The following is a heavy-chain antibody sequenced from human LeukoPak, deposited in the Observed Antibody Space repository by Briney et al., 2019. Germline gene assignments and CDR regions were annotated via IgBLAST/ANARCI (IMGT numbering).Heavy chain of an antibody. Sequence: PSETLSLTCTVSSGSISSSHYYWDWIRQPPGKGLEWIGTIYYSGTTYYNPSLESRATISVDASKNQFYLMLNSVTAADTAVYYCASGINDFWSGYYTGRYFDYWGQGTLVTVSS. D-gene: IGHD3-3*01. J-gene: IGHJ4*02. CDR1: SGSISSSHYY. CDR2: IYYSGTT. V-gene: IGHV4-39*01. CDR3: ASGINDFWSGYYTGRYFDY.